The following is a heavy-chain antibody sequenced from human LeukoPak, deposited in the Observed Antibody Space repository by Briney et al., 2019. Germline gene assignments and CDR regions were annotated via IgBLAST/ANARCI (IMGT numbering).Heavy chain of an antibody. CDR3: AKDRKFGELPNAFDI. D-gene: IGHD3-10*01. J-gene: IGHJ3*02. CDR2: ISGSGGST. Sequence: GGSLRLSCADSGFTFSSYAMSWVRQAPGKGLEWVSAISGSGGSTYYADSVKGLFTISRDNSKNTLYLQMNSLRAEDTAVYYCAKDRKFGELPNAFDIWGQGTMVTVSS. V-gene: IGHV3-23*01. CDR1: GFTFSSYA.